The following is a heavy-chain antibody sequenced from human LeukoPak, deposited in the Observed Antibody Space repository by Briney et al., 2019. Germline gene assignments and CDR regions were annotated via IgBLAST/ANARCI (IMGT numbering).Heavy chain of an antibody. D-gene: IGHD5-18*01. CDR2: ISWNSGSI. V-gene: IGHV3-9*01. J-gene: IGHJ6*02. CDR1: GFTFDDYA. Sequence: GGSLRLSCAASGFTFDDYAMHWVRQAPGKGLEWVSGISWNSGSIGYADSVKGRFTISRDNAKNSLYLQMNSLRAEDTALYYCARLNVDTATGGYYYYGMDVWGQGTTVTVSS. CDR3: ARLNVDTATGGYYYYGMDV.